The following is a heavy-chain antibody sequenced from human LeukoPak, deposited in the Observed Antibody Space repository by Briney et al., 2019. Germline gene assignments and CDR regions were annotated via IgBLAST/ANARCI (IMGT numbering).Heavy chain of an antibody. J-gene: IGHJ4*02. CDR2: INSDGSST. CDR1: GFTFTNYA. Sequence: GGSLRLSCVASGFTFTNYALSWVRQAPGKGLVWVSRINSDGSSTVYADSVKGRFTVSRDNAKNTLYLQMNSLRSEDTAVYYCARDSNYSPDYWGQGTLVTVSS. D-gene: IGHD2-21*01. CDR3: ARDSNYSPDY. V-gene: IGHV3-74*01.